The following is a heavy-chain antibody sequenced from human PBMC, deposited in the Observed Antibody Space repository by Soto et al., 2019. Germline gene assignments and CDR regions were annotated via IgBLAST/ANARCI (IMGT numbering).Heavy chain of an antibody. CDR1: RVAIDSKA. V-gene: IGHV1-69*01. CDR2: IIPIFGTA. CDR3: AIDDSSGYYYYYYYYYGMEV. J-gene: IGHJ6*02. D-gene: IGHD3-22*01. Sequence: SKACRVAIDSKAISSPRHSTRQGLEWMGGIIPIFGTANYAQKFRGRVTITADESTSTAYMELSSLRSEDTAVYYCAIDDSSGYYYYYYYYYGMEVWGQGTTVTVSS.